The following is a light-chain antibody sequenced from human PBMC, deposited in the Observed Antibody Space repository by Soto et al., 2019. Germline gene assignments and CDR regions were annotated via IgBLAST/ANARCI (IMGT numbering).Light chain of an antibody. CDR1: QSVSSY. Sequence: EIVLTQSPANLSLSPGERATLSCRASQSVSSYLAWYQQKPGQAPRLLIYDASNRATGIPARFSGSGSGTDFTLTIISLEPEAFAVYYCQQRSNWPPSTFGQGTRLDIK. J-gene: IGKJ5*01. CDR2: DAS. CDR3: QQRSNWPPST. V-gene: IGKV3-11*01.